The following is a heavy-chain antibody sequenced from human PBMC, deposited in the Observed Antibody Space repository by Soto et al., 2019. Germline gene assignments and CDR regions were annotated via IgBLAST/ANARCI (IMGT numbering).Heavy chain of an antibody. V-gene: IGHV4-39*01. CDR2: IYYSGST. CDR3: ARQPRGAATVPSGINWFDP. D-gene: IGHD4-17*01. J-gene: IGHJ5*02. CDR1: GGSISSSSSY. Sequence: QLQLQESGPGLVKPSETLSLTCTVSGGSISSSSSYWGWIRQPPGQGLEWIGYIYYSGSTNYNPSLTRRVTISVDTAKNQFSLKLNSVPAADTAVYYCARQPRGAATVPSGINWFDPWGQGALVTVSS.